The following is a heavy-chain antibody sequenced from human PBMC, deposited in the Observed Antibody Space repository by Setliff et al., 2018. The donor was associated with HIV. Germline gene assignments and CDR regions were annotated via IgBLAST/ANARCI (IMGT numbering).Heavy chain of an antibody. CDR3: VRDATTATRNYYYGLDV. CDR1: GFTLNDYH. D-gene: IGHD4-17*01. V-gene: IGHV3-48*04. Sequence: GESLKISCAASGFTLNDYHMNWVRQAPGKGLEWVSYISIGGTTIYHADSVKARFTISRDYAKNSLHLQMNSLRAEDTAVYYCVRDATTATRNYYYGLDVWGQGTTVTVSS. CDR2: ISIGGTTI. J-gene: IGHJ6*02.